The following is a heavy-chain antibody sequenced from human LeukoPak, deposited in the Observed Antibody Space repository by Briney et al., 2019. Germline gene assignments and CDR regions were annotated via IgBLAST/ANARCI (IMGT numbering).Heavy chain of an antibody. CDR3: AKVRGTYSSGFFFDS. V-gene: IGHV3-9*01. J-gene: IGHJ4*02. CDR2: ISWNSGYI. D-gene: IGHD6-19*01. CDR1: GFTFDQFA. Sequence: GRSLRLSCETSGFTFDQFAMNWVRQAPGKGLEWLSIISWNSGYIGYAASVKGRFTVSRDNAKNSLYLEMNSLRAEDTAFYYCAKVRGTYSSGFFFDSWGQGALVTVSS.